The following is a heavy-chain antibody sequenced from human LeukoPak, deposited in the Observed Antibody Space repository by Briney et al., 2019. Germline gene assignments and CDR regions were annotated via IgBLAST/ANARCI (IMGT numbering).Heavy chain of an antibody. J-gene: IGHJ4*02. CDR3: ARGLDYYDSSGYYYY. D-gene: IGHD3-22*01. CDR2: IIPIFGTA. Sequence: SVKVSCKASGGTFSSYAISWVRQAPGQGLEWMGGIIPIFGTANYAQKFQGRVTITADESTSTAYMELSSLRSEDTAVYYCARGLDYYDSSGYYYYWGQGTLVSVSS. CDR1: GGTFSSYA. V-gene: IGHV1-69*13.